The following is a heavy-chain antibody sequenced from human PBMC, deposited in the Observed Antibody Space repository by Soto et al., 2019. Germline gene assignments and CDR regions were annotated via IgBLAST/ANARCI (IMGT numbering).Heavy chain of an antibody. Sequence: QVHLVQSGAEVKKPGASVKVSCMASGYNFIAQNIHWVRQAPGLGLEWMGKMNPNSGGSDYEQEFQGRVTVTRDTSIATVYMKLTSLKSDDTAVYYCARERHLNSPSDAFDLWGQGTMVIVSS. CDR1: GYNFIAQN. CDR2: MNPNSGGS. J-gene: IGHJ3*01. V-gene: IGHV1-2*02. D-gene: IGHD1-7*01. CDR3: ARERHLNSPSDAFDL.